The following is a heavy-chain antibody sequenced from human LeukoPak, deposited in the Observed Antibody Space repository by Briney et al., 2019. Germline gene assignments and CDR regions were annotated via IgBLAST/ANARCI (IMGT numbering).Heavy chain of an antibody. Sequence: SETLSLTCSVSGGSIRSSFYWGWIRQPPGKGLEWIGYIYYTGSTSYNPSLKSRVTMSLDASKNQFSLELNSVTPADTAVYYCARGGNYWPQWWFDPWGRGTLVSVSS. CDR2: IYYTGST. D-gene: IGHD1-26*01. V-gene: IGHV4-59*01. J-gene: IGHJ5*02. CDR1: GGSIRSSFY. CDR3: ARGGNYWPQWWFDP.